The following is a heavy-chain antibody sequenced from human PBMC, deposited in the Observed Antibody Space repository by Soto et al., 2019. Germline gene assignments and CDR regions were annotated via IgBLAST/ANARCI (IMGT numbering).Heavy chain of an antibody. CDR2: ISYDGSNK. CDR3: AKDWDGFTVTGYTYGMDV. CDR1: GFTFSNYG. Sequence: QVQLVESGGGVVQPGRSLRLSCAASGFTFSNYGMHWVRQAPGKGLEWVALISYDGSNKLYADSFKGRFAISRDDRQNSLFLPMDSLRPEDTAVYFCAKDWDGFTVTGYTYGMDVWGQGTTVTVSS. D-gene: IGHD6-13*01. J-gene: IGHJ6*02. V-gene: IGHV3-30*18.